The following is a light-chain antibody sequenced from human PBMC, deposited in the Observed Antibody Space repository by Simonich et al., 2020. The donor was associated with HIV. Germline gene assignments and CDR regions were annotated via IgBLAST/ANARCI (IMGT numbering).Light chain of an antibody. J-gene: IGKJ3*01. CDR1: QNIAGN. V-gene: IGKV3-15*01. Sequence: EIVMTQSPATLSVSPGERATLSCRASQNIAGNLAWYQQKPGQAPRLLIYYASTRATGVPARFSGSGFGTDFTLTISSMQSEDFAVYYCQQYNNWPSPFTFGPGTKVDIK. CDR2: YAS. CDR3: QQYNNWPSPFT.